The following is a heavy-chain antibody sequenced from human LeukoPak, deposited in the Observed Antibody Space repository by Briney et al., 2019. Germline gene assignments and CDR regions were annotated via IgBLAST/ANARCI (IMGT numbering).Heavy chain of an antibody. CDR3: AKERLGENYGDYAVDY. D-gene: IGHD4-17*01. Sequence: QAGGSLRLSCAASGFTFTSYAMSWVRQAPGKGLEWVSSVSGSGDGTYYADSVKGWFTISRDNSKKTLDLHMDSLRAEDTAVYYCAKERLGENYGDYAVDYWGQGTMVTVSS. J-gene: IGHJ4*02. CDR2: VSGSGDGT. V-gene: IGHV3-23*01. CDR1: GFTFTSYA.